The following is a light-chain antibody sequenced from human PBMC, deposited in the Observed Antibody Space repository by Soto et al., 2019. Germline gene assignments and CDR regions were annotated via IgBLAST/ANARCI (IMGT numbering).Light chain of an antibody. CDR2: LAA. J-gene: IGKJ5*01. Sequence: EIVLTQSPDTLSLSPGERATLSCRASQSISDNYLAWYQQKPGQAPRLLIFLAAGRATGIPDRFSGSGSGTDFTLTISKLEPEDFAMYYCQQYDSSLITFGQGTRLEIK. CDR3: QQYDSSLIT. V-gene: IGKV3-20*01. CDR1: QSISDNY.